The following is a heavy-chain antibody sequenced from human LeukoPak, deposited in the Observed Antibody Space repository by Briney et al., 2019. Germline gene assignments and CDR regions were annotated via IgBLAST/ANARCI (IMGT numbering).Heavy chain of an antibody. J-gene: IGHJ4*02. CDR3: ARTYYDFWSGYYEGAGYFDY. V-gene: IGHV4-34*01. Sequence: SETLSLTCAVYGGSFSGYYWSWIRQPPGKGLEWIGYIYHSGSTYYNPSLKSRVTISVDRSKNQFSLKLSSVTAADTAVYYCARTYYDFWSGYYEGAGYFDYWGQGTLVTVSS. D-gene: IGHD3-3*01. CDR2: IYHSGST. CDR1: GGSFSGYY.